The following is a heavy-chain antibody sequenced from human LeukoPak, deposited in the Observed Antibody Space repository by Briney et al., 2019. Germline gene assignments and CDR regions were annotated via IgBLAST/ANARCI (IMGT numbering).Heavy chain of an antibody. CDR2: IYYSGST. Sequence: SETLSLTWTVSGGSISSSSYYWGWIRQPPGRGLEWIGSIYYSGSTYYNPSLKSRVTISVDTSKNQFSLKLSSVTAADTAVYYCARHPRLYCSSTSCYDYYFDYWGQGTLVTVSS. V-gene: IGHV4-39*01. D-gene: IGHD2-2*01. J-gene: IGHJ4*02. CDR3: ARHPRLYCSSTSCYDYYFDY. CDR1: GGSISSSSYY.